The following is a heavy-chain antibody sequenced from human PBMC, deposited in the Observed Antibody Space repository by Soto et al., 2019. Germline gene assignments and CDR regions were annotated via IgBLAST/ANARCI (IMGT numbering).Heavy chain of an antibody. V-gene: IGHV3-23*01. CDR1: GFTFSSYA. Sequence: GGSLTLSCAASGFTFSSYAMSWVRQAPGKGPEWVSAISGSGGSTYYADSVKGRFTISRDNSKNTLYLQMNSLRAEDTAVYDCAKIWVVTIHTRGYFDYWGQGTLVTVSS. D-gene: IGHD3-3*01. CDR3: AKIWVVTIHTRGYFDY. J-gene: IGHJ4*02. CDR2: ISGSGGST.